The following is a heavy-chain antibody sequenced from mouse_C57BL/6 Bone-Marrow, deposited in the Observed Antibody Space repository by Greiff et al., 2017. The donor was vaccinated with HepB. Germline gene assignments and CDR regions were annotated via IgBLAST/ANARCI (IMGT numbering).Heavy chain of an antibody. CDR2: TFYSGIT. Sequence: EVMLVESGPSLVRPSQTLSLTCTVTGFSINSDCYWIWIRQFPGNKLEYIGYTFYSGITYYNPSLESRTYITRDTSKNQFSLKLISVTTEDTATYYCARETYYGSSYGGYWYFDVWGTGTTVTVSS. V-gene: IGHV3-3*01. CDR1: GFSINSDCY. D-gene: IGHD1-1*01. CDR3: ARETYYGSSYGGYWYFDV. J-gene: IGHJ1*03.